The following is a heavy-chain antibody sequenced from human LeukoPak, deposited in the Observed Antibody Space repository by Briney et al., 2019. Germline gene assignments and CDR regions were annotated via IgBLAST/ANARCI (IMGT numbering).Heavy chain of an antibody. J-gene: IGHJ4*02. V-gene: IGHV3-21*01. CDR2: ISSSSYI. Sequence: GGSLRLSCAASGFTFSSYSMNWVRQAPGKGLEWVSSISSSSYIYYADSVKGRFTISRDNAKNSLYLQMNSLRAEDTAVYYCARDGFGELSTDYFDYWGQGTLVTVSS. CDR1: GFTFSSYS. CDR3: ARDGFGELSTDYFDY. D-gene: IGHD3-10*01.